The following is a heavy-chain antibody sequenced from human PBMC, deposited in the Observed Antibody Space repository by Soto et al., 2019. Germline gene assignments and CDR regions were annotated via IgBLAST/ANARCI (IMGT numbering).Heavy chain of an antibody. J-gene: IGHJ6*04. Sequence: ASVKVSCKASGYTFTGYYMHWVRQAPGQGLEWMGWINPNSGGTNYAQKFQGWVTMTRDTSISTAYMELSRLRSDDTALYYCAPRVTTPTYGMDVWGKGTSGTVSS. D-gene: IGHD1-1*01. CDR1: GYTFTGYY. CDR3: APRVTTPTYGMDV. V-gene: IGHV1-2*04. CDR2: INPNSGGT.